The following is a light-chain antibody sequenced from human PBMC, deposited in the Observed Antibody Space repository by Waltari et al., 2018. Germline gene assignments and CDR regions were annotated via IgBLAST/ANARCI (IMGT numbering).Light chain of an antibody. J-gene: IGLJ3*02. Sequence: QSVLTQAPSASETPGQRVTIACSGSSSNSGNHYDDWYQQPPGTAPKLLIYKNNHRPSRVPGRFSGSKSRTSASLAISGLRSEDEADFYCAAWDDSLSAWVFGGGTKLTVL. CDR1: SSNSGNHY. CDR2: KNN. CDR3: AAWDDSLSAWV. V-gene: IGLV1-47*01.